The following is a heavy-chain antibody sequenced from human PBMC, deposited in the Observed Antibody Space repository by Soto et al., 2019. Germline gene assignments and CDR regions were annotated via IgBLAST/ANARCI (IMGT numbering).Heavy chain of an antibody. CDR3: ARNGLLEWLNEYYYYGMDV. D-gene: IGHD3-3*01. V-gene: IGHV4-39*01. Sequence: SETLSLTCTVSGGSMRRSSYYWGWIRQTPGTGLEWIASISYSGTPYYRHSLKGRVAISLDRSQNQFSLRLHSMTAADTALYYCARNGLLEWLNEYYYYGMDVWGQGTTVTVSS. CDR2: ISYSGTP. J-gene: IGHJ6*02. CDR1: GGSMRRSSYY.